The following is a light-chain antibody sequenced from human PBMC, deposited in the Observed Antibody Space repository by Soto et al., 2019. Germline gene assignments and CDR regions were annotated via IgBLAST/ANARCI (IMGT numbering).Light chain of an antibody. CDR1: QQISNW. Sequence: DIQMTQSPSTRSASVGDRVTITCRASQQISNWLAWYQQKPGTAPKLLISDASNLESGVSSRFSGSGSGTEFNLTISSLQPDDFATYYCQEYNSDSGYTFGPGTKVDIK. CDR2: DAS. CDR3: QEYNSDSGYT. J-gene: IGKJ3*01. V-gene: IGKV1-5*01.